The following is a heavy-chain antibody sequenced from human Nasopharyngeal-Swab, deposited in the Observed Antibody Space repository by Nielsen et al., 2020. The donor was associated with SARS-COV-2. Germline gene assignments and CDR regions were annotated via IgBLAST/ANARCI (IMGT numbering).Heavy chain of an antibody. J-gene: IGHJ6*02. CDR2: IFSNDEK. Sequence: WIRQPPGKALEWLAHIFSNDEKSYSTSLKSRLTISKDTSKSQVVLTMTNMDPVDTATYYCARIVRYYCGSGSYYNYYYYGMDVWGQGTTVTVSS. V-gene: IGHV2-26*01. CDR3: ARIVRYYCGSGSYYNYYYYGMDV. D-gene: IGHD3-10*01.